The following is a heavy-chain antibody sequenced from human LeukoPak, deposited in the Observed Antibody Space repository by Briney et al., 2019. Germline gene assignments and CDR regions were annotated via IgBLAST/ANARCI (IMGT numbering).Heavy chain of an antibody. CDR3: ARDPGSREYYGTVV. CDR2: IWNDGSMK. V-gene: IGHV3-33*01. CDR1: RFTFCNYS. D-gene: IGHD6-13*01. J-gene: IGHJ6*01. Sequence: SGGALRLSCATSRFTFCNYSMQWVRQAPGEGREWVALIWNDGSMKYYEESVKGPFTISRDNSKNTLYLQLNSLRGEGTAVYFRARDPGSREYYGTVVWGEGATVTVSS.